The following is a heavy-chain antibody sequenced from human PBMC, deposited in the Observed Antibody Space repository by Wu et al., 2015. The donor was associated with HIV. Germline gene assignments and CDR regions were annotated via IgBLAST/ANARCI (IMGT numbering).Heavy chain of an antibody. CDR2: IIPIFGTA. J-gene: IGHJ4*02. V-gene: IGHV1-69*05. CDR1: GGTFSSYA. CDR3: ARSGYCSGGSCYDPFPFDY. Sequence: QVQLVQSGAEVKKPGSSVKVSCKASGGTFSSYAISWVRQAPGQGLEWMGGIIPIFGTANYAQKFQGRVTITTDESTSTAYMELSSLRSEDTAVYYCARSGYCSGGSCYDPFPFDYWGQGTLVTVSS. D-gene: IGHD2-15*01.